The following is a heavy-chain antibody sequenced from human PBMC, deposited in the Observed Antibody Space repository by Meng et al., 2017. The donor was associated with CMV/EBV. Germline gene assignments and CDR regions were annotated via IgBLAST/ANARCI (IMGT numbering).Heavy chain of an antibody. CDR2: ISSSGSTI. CDR3: AKDELHVSQNYDFWSGYSTGAFDI. D-gene: IGHD3-3*01. J-gene: IGHJ3*02. V-gene: IGHV3-11*04. Sequence: GESLKISCAASGFTFSDYYMSWIRQAPGKGLEWVSYISSSGSTIYYADSVKGRFTISRDNAKNSLYLQMNSLRAEDTAVYYCAKDELHVSQNYDFWSGYSTGAFDIWGQGTMVTVSS. CDR1: GFTFSDYY.